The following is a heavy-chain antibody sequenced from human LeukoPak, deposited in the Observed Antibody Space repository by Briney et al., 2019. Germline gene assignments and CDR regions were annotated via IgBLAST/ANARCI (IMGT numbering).Heavy chain of an antibody. CDR1: GFTFSSYA. V-gene: IGHV3-30*04. D-gene: IGHD3-10*01. CDR2: ISYDGSNK. J-gene: IGHJ6*02. CDR3: ARDAVSYYYGSGRTNYYYYYGMDV. Sequence: QPGGSLRLSCAASGFTFSSYAMHWVRQAPGKGLEWVAVISYDGSNKYYADSVKGRFTISRDNSKNTLYLQMNSLRAEDTAVYYCARDAVSYYYGSGRTNYYYYYGMDVWGQGTTVTVSS.